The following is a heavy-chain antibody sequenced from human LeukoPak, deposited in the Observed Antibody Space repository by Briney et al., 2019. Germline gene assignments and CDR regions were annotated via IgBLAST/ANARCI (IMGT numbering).Heavy chain of an antibody. Sequence: PGGSLRLSCAASGFTFSSYEMNWVRQAPGKGLEWVSYISSSGSTIYYADSVEGRFTISRDNAKNSLYLQMNSLRAEDTAVYYCARDLGQYYDTSDNWFDPWGQGTLVTVSS. CDR1: GFTFSSYE. CDR2: ISSSGSTI. D-gene: IGHD3-22*01. V-gene: IGHV3-48*03. CDR3: ARDLGQYYDTSDNWFDP. J-gene: IGHJ5*02.